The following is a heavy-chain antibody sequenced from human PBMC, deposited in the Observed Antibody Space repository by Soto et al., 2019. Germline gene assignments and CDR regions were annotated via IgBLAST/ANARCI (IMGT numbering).Heavy chain of an antibody. Sequence: PSETLSLTCTVSGGSISSYYWSWIRQPPGKGLEWIGYIYYSGSTNYNPSLKSRVTISVDTSKKQFSLKLSSVTAADTAVYYCARVNYYGSGSYPYYYFDYWGQGTLVTVPQ. CDR1: GGSISSYY. CDR3: ARVNYYGSGSYPYYYFDY. J-gene: IGHJ4*02. CDR2: IYYSGST. D-gene: IGHD3-10*01. V-gene: IGHV4-59*01.